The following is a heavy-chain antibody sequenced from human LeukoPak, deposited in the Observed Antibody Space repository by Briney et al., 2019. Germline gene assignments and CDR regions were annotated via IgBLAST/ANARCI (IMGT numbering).Heavy chain of an antibody. V-gene: IGHV3-23*01. CDR3: ARKWGEGY. J-gene: IGHJ4*02. CDR2: ISGSGGGT. D-gene: IGHD3-10*01. Sequence: GGSLRLSCAASGFTFSSYAMSWVRQAPGKGLEWVSTISGSGGGTYYADSVKGRFTISRDNSKNTLYLQLNSLRAEDTAVYYCARKWGEGYWGQGTLVTVSS. CDR1: GFTFSSYA.